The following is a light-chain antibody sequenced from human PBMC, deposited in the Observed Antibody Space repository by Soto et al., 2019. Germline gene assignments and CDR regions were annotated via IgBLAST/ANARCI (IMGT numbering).Light chain of an antibody. V-gene: IGKV3-15*01. CDR2: GAS. J-gene: IGKJ1*01. CDR3: QQYNDNWPT. CDR1: QSVRTN. Sequence: EIVMRQSPASLSASHLVIATLSXRASQSVRTNLAWYQHKPGQSPRLLIYGASNRATGFPARFSASGSGTEFTLTINGLQSEDFAVYYCQQYNDNWPTFGQGTKV.